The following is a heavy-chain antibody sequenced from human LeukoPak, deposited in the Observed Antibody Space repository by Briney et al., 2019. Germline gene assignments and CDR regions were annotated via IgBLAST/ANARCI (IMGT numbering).Heavy chain of an antibody. CDR1: GFTFSSYA. V-gene: IGHV3-23*01. CDR2: ISGSGGST. D-gene: IGHD3-22*01. CDR3: AKDQAMIVVVITGNFDY. J-gene: IGHJ4*02. Sequence: GGSLRLSCAASGFTFSSYAMSWVRQAPGKGLEWASAISGSGGSTYYADSVKGRFTISRDNSKNTLYLQMNSLRAEDTAVYYCAKDQAMIVVVITGNFDYWGQGTLVTVSS.